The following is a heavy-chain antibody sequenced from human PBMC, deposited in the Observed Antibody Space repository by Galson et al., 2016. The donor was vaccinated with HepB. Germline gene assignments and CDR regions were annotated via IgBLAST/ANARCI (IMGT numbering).Heavy chain of an antibody. V-gene: IGHV3-23*01. J-gene: IGHJ6*04. CDR2: ISRSGDST. CDR1: GCPFNNYG. D-gene: IGHD1-26*01. CDR3: VQGSTAPAV. Sequence: SLRLSCAASGCPFNNYGMTWVRQAPGTGLEVVSSISRSGDSTDYADSVKGRFTISRDNSKNTLSLQMNSLRAEDTAVYYCVQGSTAPAVWGRGTTVTVSS.